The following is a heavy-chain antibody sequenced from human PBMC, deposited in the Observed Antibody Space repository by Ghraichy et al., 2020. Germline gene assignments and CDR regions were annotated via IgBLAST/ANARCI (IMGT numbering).Heavy chain of an antibody. D-gene: IGHD7-27*01. J-gene: IGHJ4*02. V-gene: IGHV3-11*01. CDR3: ARDNWGGVDY. CDR1: GFTFSDYS. Sequence: GGSLRLSCAASGFTFSDYSMRWIRQAPGKGLEWLSNISSNGRTIYYADSVKGRFTISRDNAKNSLYLQMDSLRAEDTAVYYCARDNWGGVDYWGQGTLVTVSS. CDR2: ISSNGRTI.